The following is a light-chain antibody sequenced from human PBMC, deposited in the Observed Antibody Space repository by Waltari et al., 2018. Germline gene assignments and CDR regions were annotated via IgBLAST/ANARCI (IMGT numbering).Light chain of an antibody. CDR3: QQFHSTPYT. Sequence: DIVLTQSLDSLAVPLGERATLTCKSSQRNLSENKKYLVWYQHKVGQPPKLLISWATTRQSGVPDRFTGSGSGTDFNLTVSSLQAEDVAVYWCQQFHSTPYTFGQGTKVEIK. J-gene: IGKJ2*01. CDR1: QRNLSENKKY. CDR2: WAT. V-gene: IGKV4-1*01.